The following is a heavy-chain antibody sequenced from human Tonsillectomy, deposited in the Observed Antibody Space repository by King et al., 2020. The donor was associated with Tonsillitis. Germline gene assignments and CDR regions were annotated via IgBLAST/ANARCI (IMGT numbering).Heavy chain of an antibody. J-gene: IGHJ4*02. CDR2: LSYDGSNK. V-gene: IGHV3-30*18. D-gene: IGHD1-14*01. CDR1: GFIFKSFG. CDR3: AKEGAGPFDS. Sequence: VQLVESGGGVVQPGGSLRLSCAPSGFIFKSFGMHWVRQAPGKGLEWVASLSYDGSNKYYAESVKGRFTISRDNSEHTLSLQMNSLRGEDTAIYYCAKEGAGPFDSWGQGTLVTVSA.